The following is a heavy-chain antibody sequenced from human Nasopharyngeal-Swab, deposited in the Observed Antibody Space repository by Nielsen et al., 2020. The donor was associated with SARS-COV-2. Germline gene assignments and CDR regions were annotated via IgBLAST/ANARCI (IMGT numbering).Heavy chain of an antibody. CDR1: GFTFSSYS. V-gene: IGHV3-21*01. CDR2: ISSSSSYI. Sequence: GESLKISCAGSGFTFSSYSMNWVRQAPGKGLEWVSSISSSSSYIYYADSVKGRFTISRDNAKNSLYLQMNSLRAEDTAVYYCARDRGIDGRIDYWGQGTLVTVSS. J-gene: IGHJ4*02. CDR3: ARDRGIDGRIDY. D-gene: IGHD6-13*01.